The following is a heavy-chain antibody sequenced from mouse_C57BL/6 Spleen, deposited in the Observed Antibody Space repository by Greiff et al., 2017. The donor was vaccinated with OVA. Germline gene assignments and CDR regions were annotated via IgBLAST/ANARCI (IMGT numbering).Heavy chain of an antibody. Sequence: QVQLKQPGAELVMPGASVKLSCKASGYTFTSYWMHWVKQRPGQGLEWIGEIDPSDSYTNYNQKFKGKSTLTVDKSSSTAYMQLSSLTSEDSAVYYCARSDGNYEDYWGQGTTLTVSS. CDR1: GYTFTSYW. CDR3: ARSDGNYEDY. V-gene: IGHV1-69*01. J-gene: IGHJ2*01. D-gene: IGHD2-1*01. CDR2: IDPSDSYT.